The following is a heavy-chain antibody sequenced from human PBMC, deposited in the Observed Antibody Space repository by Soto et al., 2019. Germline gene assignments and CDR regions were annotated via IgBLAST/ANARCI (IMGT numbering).Heavy chain of an antibody. CDR1: GFNFETHD. Sequence: EVQLVESGGGMVQTGGSLRLSCVASGFNFETHDMHWVRQVTGKGLEWVAGIGTLFDRFYPDSVKGRCTISRENDKTSVYLQLTKLRTGDTGVYYCARGRSKDFVSSPPPMFDPRGQGTLVTVSS. V-gene: IGHV3-13*01. CDR2: IGTLFDR. CDR3: ARGRSKDFVSSPPPMFDP. J-gene: IGHJ5*02.